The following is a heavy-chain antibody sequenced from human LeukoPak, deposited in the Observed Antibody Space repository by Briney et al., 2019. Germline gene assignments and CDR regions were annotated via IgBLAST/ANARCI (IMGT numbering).Heavy chain of an antibody. J-gene: IGHJ4*02. D-gene: IGHD6-19*01. CDR2: IIEDGSAQ. CDR3: ALESRSSGWLDY. V-gene: IGHV3-7*05. Sequence: GGSLRLSCAASGFTFSTYCMSRVRQAPGKGLEWVANIIEDGSAQFYVDSVKGRFTISRDNAKNSLYLQMNSLRAEDTAVYYCALESRSSGWLDYWGQGTLVTVSS. CDR1: GFTFSTYC.